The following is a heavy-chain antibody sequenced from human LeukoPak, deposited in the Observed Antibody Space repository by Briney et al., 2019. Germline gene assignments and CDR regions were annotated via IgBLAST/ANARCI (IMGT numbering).Heavy chain of an antibody. CDR2: ISSSGNTI. CDR1: GFTFSDYY. V-gene: IGHV3-11*04. J-gene: IGHJ6*03. D-gene: IGHD6-13*01. Sequence: PGGSLRLSCAASGFTFSDYYMSWIRQAPGKGLEWVSYISSSGNTIYYADSVKGRFTISRDNSKNTLYLQMNSLRAEDTAVYYCAKAGGYSSSWHPNENYYYYYMDVWGKGTTVTISS. CDR3: AKAGGYSSSWHPNENYYYYYMDV.